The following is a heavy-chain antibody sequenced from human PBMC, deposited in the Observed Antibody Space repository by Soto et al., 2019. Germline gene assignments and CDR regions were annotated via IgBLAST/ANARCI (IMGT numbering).Heavy chain of an antibody. D-gene: IGHD1-26*01. Sequence: GGSLRLSCASSCFIFENFGMSWVRQAPGKVLEWISSISGSGFKKYYADSVKGRFTISRDNSKSTVYLELNNLSAEDTAVYHCAKNQGVELVPLATVDWFDPWGQGSVVTVSS. V-gene: IGHV3-23*01. CDR2: ISGSGFKK. J-gene: IGHJ5*02. CDR3: AKNQGVELVPLATVDWFDP. CDR1: CFIFENFG.